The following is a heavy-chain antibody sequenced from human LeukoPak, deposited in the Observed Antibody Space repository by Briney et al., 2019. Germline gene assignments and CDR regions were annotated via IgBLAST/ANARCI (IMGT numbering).Heavy chain of an antibody. J-gene: IGHJ6*03. CDR1: GGTFSSYA. CDR2: IIPIFGTA. D-gene: IGHD6-13*01. V-gene: IGHV1-69*06. CDR3: ATSTSIAAASTAFYYYMDV. Sequence: GASVKVSCKASGGTFSSYAISWVRQAPGQGLEWMGGIIPIFGTANYAQKFQGRVTITADKSTSTAYMELSSLRSEDTAVYYCATSTSIAAASTAFYYYMDVWGKGTTVTVSS.